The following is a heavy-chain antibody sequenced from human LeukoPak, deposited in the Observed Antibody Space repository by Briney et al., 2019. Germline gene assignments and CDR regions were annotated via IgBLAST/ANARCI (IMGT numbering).Heavy chain of an antibody. Sequence: PSETLSLTCTVSGGSISSYYWSWIRQPPGKGLEWIGYIYYSGSTNYNPSLKSRVTISVDTSKNQFSLKLSSVTAADTAVYYCARVPGRSSSWTLDYWGQGTLGTVS. V-gene: IGHV4-59*01. D-gene: IGHD6-13*01. CDR3: ARVPGRSSSWTLDY. J-gene: IGHJ4*02. CDR1: GGSISSYY. CDR2: IYYSGST.